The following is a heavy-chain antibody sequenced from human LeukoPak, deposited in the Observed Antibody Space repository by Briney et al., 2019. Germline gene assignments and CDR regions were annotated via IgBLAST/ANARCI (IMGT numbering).Heavy chain of an antibody. D-gene: IGHD2-21*01. CDR2: ISGSGHDI. CDR1: GFTFSDSY. J-gene: IGHJ6*03. CDR3: ARELLNTLPLSYSMDV. Sequence: GGSLRLSCAASGFTFSDSYMTWVRQAPGKGVEWVAYISGSGHDINYSDSVKGRFTISRDNAKNSLYLQMNSLRAEDTAVYYCARELLNTLPLSYSMDVWGKGTTVTVSS. V-gene: IGHV3-11*06.